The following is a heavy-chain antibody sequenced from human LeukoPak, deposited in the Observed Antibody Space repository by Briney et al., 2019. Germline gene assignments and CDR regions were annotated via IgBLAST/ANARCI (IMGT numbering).Heavy chain of an antibody. Sequence: GGSLRLSCAASGFTFSNYAMSWVRQAPGKGLEWVSAISGGSGTTYYADSVKGRFTVSRDNSKSTLYLQMNGLRGEDTAVYYCAKGDCSSTSCYPDYWGQGALVTVSS. J-gene: IGHJ4*02. CDR3: AKGDCSSTSCYPDY. CDR1: GFTFSNYA. CDR2: ISGGSGTT. V-gene: IGHV3-23*01. D-gene: IGHD2-2*01.